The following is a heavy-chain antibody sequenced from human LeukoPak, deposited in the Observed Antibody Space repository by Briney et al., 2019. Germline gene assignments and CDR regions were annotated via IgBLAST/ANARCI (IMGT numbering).Heavy chain of an antibody. CDR1: DDSITIYY. V-gene: IGHV4-59*05. CDR3: VRHFPNDSSGYYLLHVDAFDI. J-gene: IGHJ3*02. D-gene: IGHD3-22*01. Sequence: PSETLSLTCTVSDDSITIYYWTWIRQPPGKGLEWIGSIYYSGSTYYNPSLKSRATISVDTSKNQFSLKLSSVTAADTAVYYCVRHFPNDSSGYYLLHVDAFDIWGQGTMVIVSS. CDR2: IYYSGST.